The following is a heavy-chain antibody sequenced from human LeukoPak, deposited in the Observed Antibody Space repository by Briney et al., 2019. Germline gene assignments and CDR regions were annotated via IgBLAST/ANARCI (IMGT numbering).Heavy chain of an antibody. Sequence: PGGSLRLSCAASGFTVSSNYMSWVRQAPGKGLEWVSSISSSSSYIYYADSVKGRFTISRDNAKNSLYLQMNSLRAEDTAVYYCAKDTEVDYWGQGTLVTVSS. J-gene: IGHJ4*02. D-gene: IGHD4-17*01. CDR2: ISSSSSYI. CDR3: AKDTEVDY. V-gene: IGHV3-21*01. CDR1: GFTVSSNY.